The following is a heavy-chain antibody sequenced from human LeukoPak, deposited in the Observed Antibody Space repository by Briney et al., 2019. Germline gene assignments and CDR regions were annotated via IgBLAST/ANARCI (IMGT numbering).Heavy chain of an antibody. CDR2: INPSGGST. D-gene: IGHD6-13*01. CDR1: GYRFIIYY. J-gene: IGHJ4*02. Sequence: ASVTVSFKASGYRFIIYYMHWLRQAPGQGLEWMGIINPSGGSTTYAQKFQGRVTMTWDTSTSTVYMELSSLTSEDTAMYFCARGRPDYISSWYVYWGQGTLVTVSS. V-gene: IGHV1-46*01. CDR3: ARGRPDYISSWYVY.